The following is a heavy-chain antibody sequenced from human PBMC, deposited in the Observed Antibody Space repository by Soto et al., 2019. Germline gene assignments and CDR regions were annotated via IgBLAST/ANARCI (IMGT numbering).Heavy chain of an antibody. CDR2: IIPIFGTA. V-gene: IGHV1-69*13. CDR3: ARDTYSSGWIYHY. CDR1: GGTFSSYA. D-gene: IGHD6-19*01. J-gene: IGHJ4*02. Sequence: GASVKVSCKASGGTFSSYAISWVRQAPGQGLEWMGGIIPIFGTANYAQKFQGRVTITADESTSTAYMELSSLRSEDTAVYYCARDTYSSGWIYHYWGQGTLVTVSS.